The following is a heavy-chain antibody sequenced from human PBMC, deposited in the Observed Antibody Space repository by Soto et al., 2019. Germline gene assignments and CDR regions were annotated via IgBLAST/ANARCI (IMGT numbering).Heavy chain of an antibody. CDR3: AKAPFAFGTYGPWVYFDY. V-gene: IGHV3-23*01. Sequence: GGSLRLSCTSSGLTFISYAMRWVRQAPGKGLEWVSAISGSGGSTYYADSVKGRFTISRDNSKNTLYLQMNSLRAEDTAVYYCAKAPFAFGTYGPWVYFDYWGQGTLVTVSS. J-gene: IGHJ4*02. CDR1: GLTFISYA. D-gene: IGHD3-10*01. CDR2: ISGSGGST.